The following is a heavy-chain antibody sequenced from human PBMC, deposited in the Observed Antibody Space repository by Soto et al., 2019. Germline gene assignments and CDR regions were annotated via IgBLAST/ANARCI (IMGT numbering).Heavy chain of an antibody. CDR1: GFTFSSYA. Sequence: PGGSLRLSCAASGFTFSSYAMSWVRQAPGKGLEWVSAISGSGGSTYYADSVKGRFTISRDNSKNTLYLQMNSLRAEDTAVYYCAKDRQQWPRSPWFDPWGQGTLVTVSS. J-gene: IGHJ5*02. CDR2: ISGSGGST. CDR3: AKDRQQWPRSPWFDP. V-gene: IGHV3-23*01. D-gene: IGHD6-19*01.